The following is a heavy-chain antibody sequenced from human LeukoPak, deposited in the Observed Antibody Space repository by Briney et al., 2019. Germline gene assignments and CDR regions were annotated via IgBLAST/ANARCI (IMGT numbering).Heavy chain of an antibody. J-gene: IGHJ4*02. D-gene: IGHD2-2*01. CDR3: TRSTCGADY. CDR1: GYTFTSYA. Sequence: ASVRVSCKASGYTFTSYAINWVRQAPGQGLEWMAWMNPDSGNTDYAQTLQGRVTISRDTSISTDYMEMSSLRSEDTAVYYCTRSTCGADYWGKGTMVTVSS. CDR2: MNPDSGNT. V-gene: IGHV1-8*01.